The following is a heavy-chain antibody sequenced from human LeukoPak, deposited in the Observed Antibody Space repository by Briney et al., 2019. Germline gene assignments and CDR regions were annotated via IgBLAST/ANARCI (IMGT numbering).Heavy chain of an antibody. CDR3: ARDPSGSGWPYFDY. J-gene: IGHJ4*02. Sequence: SETLSLTCTVSGGSVSSGSYHWNWIRQPPGKGLEWIGNIYYSGSTNYNPSLKSRVTMSVDMSNNQFSLKLNSVTAAATAVYYCARDPSGSGWPYFDYWGQGTLVTVSS. V-gene: IGHV4-61*01. CDR1: GGSVSSGSYH. D-gene: IGHD6-19*01. CDR2: IYYSGST.